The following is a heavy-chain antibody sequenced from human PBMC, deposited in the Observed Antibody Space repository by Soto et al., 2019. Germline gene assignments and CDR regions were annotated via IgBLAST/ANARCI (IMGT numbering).Heavy chain of an antibody. J-gene: IGHJ4*02. CDR1: GFTFDDHT. CDR2: ITWNAGSA. CDR3: AKEKDRIFDY. V-gene: IGHV3-43*01. Sequence: EVQLVVSGGLVVRPGGSLRLSCAGSGFTFDDHTMHWVRQAPGKGLEWVSLITWNAGSAFYADSVRGRFTISRDNSKNSLYLQMNSLRTEDSALYYYAKEKDRIFDYWGRGTPVTVSS.